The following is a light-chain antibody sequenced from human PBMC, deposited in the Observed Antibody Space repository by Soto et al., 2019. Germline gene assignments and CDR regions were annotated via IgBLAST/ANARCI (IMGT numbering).Light chain of an antibody. CDR3: LQEYNYPP. CDR1: QGIRND. J-gene: IGKJ4*01. V-gene: IGKV1-6*01. Sequence: AIQMTQSPSSLSASVGDRVTITCRASQGIRNDLGWYQQKPGKAPKLLIYAAPSLHSGVPSRFSGSGYGTDFTLTISSLQPEDFATYYCLQEYNYPPVGGGTKVEIK. CDR2: AAP.